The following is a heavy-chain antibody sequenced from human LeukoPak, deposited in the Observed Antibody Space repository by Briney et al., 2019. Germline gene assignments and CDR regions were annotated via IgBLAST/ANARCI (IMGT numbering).Heavy chain of an antibody. CDR1: GGSISSSSYY. V-gene: IGHV4-39*01. Sequence: SETLSLTCTVSGGSISSSSYYWGWIRQPPGKGLEWIGSIYYSGSTYYNPSLKSRVTISVDTPKNQFSLKLSSVTAADTAVYYCARGRIYSSSSFYRFDYWGQGTLVTVSS. CDR2: IYYSGST. D-gene: IGHD6-6*01. J-gene: IGHJ4*02. CDR3: ARGRIYSSSSFYRFDY.